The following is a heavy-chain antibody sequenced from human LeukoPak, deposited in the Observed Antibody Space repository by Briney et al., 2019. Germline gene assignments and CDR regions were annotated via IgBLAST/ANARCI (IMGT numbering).Heavy chain of an antibody. CDR2: FTINSITT. J-gene: IGHJ5*01. Sequence: STFTINSITTYSPDSVKPRFPISRHNSNNTLYLQMNSVRAEDTAVYYCARPLVGVGTDSWGQGTLVTVSS. V-gene: IGHV3-23*01. D-gene: IGHD2-2*01. CDR3: ARPLVGVGTDS.